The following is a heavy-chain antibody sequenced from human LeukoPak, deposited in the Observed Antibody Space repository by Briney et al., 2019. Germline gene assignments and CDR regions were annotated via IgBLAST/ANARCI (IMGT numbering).Heavy chain of an antibody. CDR2: ISWNSGTT. V-gene: IGHV3-9*01. CDR3: AKDIGGTLSEASDI. CDR1: GFTFDDNA. Sequence: GGSLRLSCAASGFTFDDNAMHWVRQAPGKGLEWVSGISWNSGTTGYADSVKGRFTISRDNAKNSLHLQMNSLRDEDTALYYCAKDIGGTLSEASDIWGQGAMVTVSS. D-gene: IGHD4-23*01. J-gene: IGHJ3*02.